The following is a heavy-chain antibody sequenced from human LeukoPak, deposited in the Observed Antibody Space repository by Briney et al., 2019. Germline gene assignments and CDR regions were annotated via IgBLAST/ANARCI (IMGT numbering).Heavy chain of an antibody. V-gene: IGHV3-9*01. CDR3: AKGNVVVVAATAFDI. Sequence: GRSLRLSCAASGFTFDDYAMHWVRQAPGKGLEWVSGISWNSGSIGYADSVKGRFTISRDNAKNSLHLQMNSLRAEDTALYYCAKGNVVVVAATAFDIRGQGTMVTVSS. D-gene: IGHD2-15*01. J-gene: IGHJ3*02. CDR1: GFTFDDYA. CDR2: ISWNSGSI.